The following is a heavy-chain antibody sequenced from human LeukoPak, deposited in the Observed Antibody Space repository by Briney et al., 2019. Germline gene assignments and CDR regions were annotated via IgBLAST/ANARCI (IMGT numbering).Heavy chain of an antibody. J-gene: IGHJ4*02. CDR3: ARIPGGSGSQYDY. V-gene: IGHV3-74*01. Sequence: GGSLRLSCAASGFTFSSSWMHWVRQAPGKGLLWVSRINSDGSSNFYADSVKGRFTTSRDNAENTVYLQMNSLRADDTAVYYCARIPGGSGSQYDYWGQGTLVIVSS. CDR2: INSDGSSN. D-gene: IGHD3-10*01. CDR1: GFTFSSSW.